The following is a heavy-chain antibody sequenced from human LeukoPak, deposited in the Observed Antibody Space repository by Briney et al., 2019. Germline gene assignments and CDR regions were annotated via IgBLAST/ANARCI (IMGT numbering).Heavy chain of an antibody. CDR3: AKDAGYSSSWYMGNYYYYYYMDV. J-gene: IGHJ6*03. Sequence: HPGGSLRLSCAASGFTFDDYAMHWVRQAPGKGLEWVSGISWNSGSIDYADSVKGRSTISRDNSKNTLSLQMNSLRAEDTAVYYCAKDAGYSSSWYMGNYYYYYYMDVWGKGTTVTVSS. V-gene: IGHV3-9*01. CDR2: ISWNSGSI. CDR1: GFTFDDYA. D-gene: IGHD6-13*01.